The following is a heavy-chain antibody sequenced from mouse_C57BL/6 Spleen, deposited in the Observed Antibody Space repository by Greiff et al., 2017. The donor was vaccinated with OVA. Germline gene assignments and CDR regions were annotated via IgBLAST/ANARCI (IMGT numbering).Heavy chain of an antibody. CDR3: ARGLGLAWFAY. CDR2: INYDGSST. V-gene: IGHV5-16*01. D-gene: IGHD4-1*01. Sequence: EVKLMESEGGLVQPGSSMKLSCTASGFTFSDYYMAWVRQVPEKGLEWVANINYDGSSTYYLDSLKSRFIISRDNAKNILYLQMSSLKSEDTATYYCARGLGLAWFAYWGQGTLVTVSA. J-gene: IGHJ3*01. CDR1: GFTFSDYY.